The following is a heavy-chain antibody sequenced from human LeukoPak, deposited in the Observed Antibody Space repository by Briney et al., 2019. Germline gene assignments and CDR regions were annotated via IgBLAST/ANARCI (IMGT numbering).Heavy chain of an antibody. CDR1: GFTFSSYA. CDR2: TSFDGSNT. D-gene: IGHD1-26*01. J-gene: IGHJ4*02. Sequence: PGGSLRLSCAASGFTFSSYAMSWVRQAPGKGLEWVATTSFDGSNTYFSDSVRGRFTIPRDNSRNTLFLQMSSLSAEDTAVYYCAKDRIVGATRFLDFWGQGTLVTVSS. CDR3: AKDRIVGATRFLDF. V-gene: IGHV3-30*04.